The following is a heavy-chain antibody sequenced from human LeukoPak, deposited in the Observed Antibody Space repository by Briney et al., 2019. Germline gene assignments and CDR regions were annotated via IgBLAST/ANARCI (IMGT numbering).Heavy chain of an antibody. Sequence: GGSLRLSCAASGFTFSSYAMSWVRQAPGKGLEWVAVIWYDGSNKYYADSVKGRFTISRDNSKNTLYLQMNSLRAEDTAVYYCATPSGDYDGYWGQGTLVTVSS. D-gene: IGHD4-17*01. CDR3: ATPSGDYDGY. J-gene: IGHJ4*02. V-gene: IGHV3-33*08. CDR2: IWYDGSNK. CDR1: GFTFSSYA.